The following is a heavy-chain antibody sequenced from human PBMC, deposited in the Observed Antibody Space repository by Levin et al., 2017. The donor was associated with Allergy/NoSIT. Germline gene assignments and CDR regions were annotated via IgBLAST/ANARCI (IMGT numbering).Heavy chain of an antibody. CDR1: GYTFTGYY. J-gene: IGHJ4*02. CDR3: AREYSSGWYVIFDY. D-gene: IGHD6-19*01. CDR2: INPNSGGT. Sequence: GESLKISCKASGYTFTGYYMHWVRQAPGQGLEWMGWINPNSGGTNYAQKFQGRVTMTRDTSISTAYMELSRLRSDDTAVYYCAREYSSGWYVIFDYWGQGTLVTVSS. V-gene: IGHV1-2*02.